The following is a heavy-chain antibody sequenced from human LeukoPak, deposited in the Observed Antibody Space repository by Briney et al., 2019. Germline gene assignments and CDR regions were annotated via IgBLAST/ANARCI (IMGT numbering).Heavy chain of an antibody. CDR3: SSSEMDSSSTTYYYMDV. CDR2: INHSGST. CDR1: GESFSGYY. Sequence: SETLSLTCAVYGESFSGYYWSWIRQPPGKGLEWVGEINHSGSTKYNPSLESRVHIPLETSKHQFSLKLSSVTAADTAVDYCSSSEMDSSSTTYYYMDVWGKGTTVTVSS. V-gene: IGHV4-34*01. D-gene: IGHD6-6*01. J-gene: IGHJ6*03.